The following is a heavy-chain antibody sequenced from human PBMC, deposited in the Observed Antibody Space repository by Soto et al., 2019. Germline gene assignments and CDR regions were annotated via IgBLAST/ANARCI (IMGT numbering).Heavy chain of an antibody. J-gene: IGHJ5*02. V-gene: IGHV4-4*07. CDR2: IHSSGST. CDR3: ARDKGVAAAGITWFDP. CDR1: GASMNSYH. D-gene: IGHD6-13*01. Sequence: ASETLSLTCTVSGASMNSYHRSWIRQPAGKGLEWIGHIHSSGSTNYNPSLKSRVTMSVDTSKDQFSLRLMSLTAADTAVYYCARDKGVAAAGITWFDPWGQGSLVTVSS.